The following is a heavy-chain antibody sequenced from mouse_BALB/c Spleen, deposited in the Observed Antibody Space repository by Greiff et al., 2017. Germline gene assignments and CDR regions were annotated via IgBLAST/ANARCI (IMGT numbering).Heavy chain of an antibody. V-gene: IGHV3-2*02. CDR1: GYSITSDYA. CDR2: ISYSGST. CDR3: ARYHFTPRRYFDV. J-gene: IGHJ1*01. Sequence: EVKLVESGPGLVKPSQSLSLTCTVTGYSITSDYAWHWIRQFPGNKLEWMGYISYSGSTSYNPSLKSRISITRDTSKNQFFLQLNSVTTEDTATYYCARYHFTPRRYFDVWGAGTTVTVSS.